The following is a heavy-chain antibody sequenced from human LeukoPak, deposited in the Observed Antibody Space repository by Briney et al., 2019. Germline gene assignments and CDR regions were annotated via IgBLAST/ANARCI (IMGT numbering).Heavy chain of an antibody. CDR3: ARDRAAAMEYYYMDV. Sequence: GGSLRLSCAASGFTFSSYWMHWVRLAPGEGLEWVAVIWYDGSNKNYANSVRGRFTISRDNSKNTLYLQMNSLRAEDTAVYYCARDRAAAMEYYYMDVWGKGTTVTVSS. J-gene: IGHJ6*03. D-gene: IGHD2-2*01. CDR1: GFTFSSYW. CDR2: IWYDGSNK. V-gene: IGHV3-33*08.